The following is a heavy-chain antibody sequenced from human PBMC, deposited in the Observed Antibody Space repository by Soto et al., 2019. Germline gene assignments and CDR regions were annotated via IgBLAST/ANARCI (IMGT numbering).Heavy chain of an antibody. J-gene: IGHJ6*03. CDR3: ARENSNDYGEYYYYYMDV. V-gene: IGHV3-21*01. CDR1: GFTFSSYS. D-gene: IGHD4-17*01. Sequence: GGSLRLSCAASGFTFSSYSMNWVRQAPGKGLEWVSSISSSSSYIYYANSVKGRFNISRDNAKNSLYLQMNSLRAEDTAVYYCARENSNDYGEYYYYYMDVWGKGTTVTVSS. CDR2: ISSSSSYI.